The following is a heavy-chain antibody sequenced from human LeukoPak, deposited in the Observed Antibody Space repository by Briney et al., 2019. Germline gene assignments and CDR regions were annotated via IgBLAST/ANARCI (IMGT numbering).Heavy chain of an antibody. CDR3: ARDGFSRISIFGVVSDAFDI. V-gene: IGHV3-7*01. Sequence: PGGSLRLSCAASGFNFISYWMTWVRQAPGKGLEWVANIKQDGSEKYYVDSVKGRFTISRDNAKNSLYLQVNSLRAEDTAVYYCARDGFSRISIFGVVSDAFDIWGQGTMVTVSS. D-gene: IGHD3-3*01. CDR1: GFNFISYW. J-gene: IGHJ3*02. CDR2: IKQDGSEK.